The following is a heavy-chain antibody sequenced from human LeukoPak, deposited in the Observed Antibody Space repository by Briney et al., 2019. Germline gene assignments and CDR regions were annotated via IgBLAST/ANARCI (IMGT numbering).Heavy chain of an antibody. D-gene: IGHD7-27*01. CDR1: GGSISSNNYY. Sequence: PSETLSLTCTVSGGSISSNNYYWGWIRQPPGKGLEWIGSIYYSGSTYYNPSLKSRVTMSVDTSKSQFPLKLRSVTAADTAVYFCARHPLGYYFDYWGQGTLVTASS. V-gene: IGHV4-39*01. CDR3: ARHPLGYYFDY. J-gene: IGHJ4*02. CDR2: IYYSGST.